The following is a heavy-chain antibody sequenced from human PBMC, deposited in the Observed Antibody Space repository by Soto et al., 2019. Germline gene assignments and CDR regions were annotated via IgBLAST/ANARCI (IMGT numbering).Heavy chain of an antibody. CDR1: GFTFSSYA. V-gene: IGHV3-23*01. D-gene: IGHD2-15*01. CDR2: ISGSGGST. CDR3: AKIAVVVVAATRGNWFDP. Sequence: GGSLRLSCAASGFTFSSYAMSWVRQAPGKGLEWVSAISGSGGSTYYADSVKGRFTISRDNSKNTLYLQMNSLRAEDTAVYYCAKIAVVVVAATRGNWFDPWGQGTLVTVSS. J-gene: IGHJ5*02.